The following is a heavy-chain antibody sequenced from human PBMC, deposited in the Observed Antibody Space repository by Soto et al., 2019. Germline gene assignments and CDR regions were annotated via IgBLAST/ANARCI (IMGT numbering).Heavy chain of an antibody. CDR3: ASSIAARHTFDY. J-gene: IGHJ4*02. V-gene: IGHV4-59*01. D-gene: IGHD6-6*01. CDR1: GGSIGSYY. Sequence: PSETLSLTCTVSGGSIGSYYWSWIRQPPGKGLEWIGYIYYSGSTNYNPSLKSRVTISVDTSKNQFSLKLSSVTAADTAVYYCASSIAARHTFDYWGQGTLVTVSS. CDR2: IYYSGST.